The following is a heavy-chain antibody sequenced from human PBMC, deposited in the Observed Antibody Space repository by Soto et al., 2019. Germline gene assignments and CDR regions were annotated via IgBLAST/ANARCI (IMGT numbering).Heavy chain of an antibody. D-gene: IGHD1-26*01. J-gene: IGHJ4*02. Sequence: EVQVLESGGGLVQPGGSLRLSCAASGFTFSSYGVNWVRQAPGKGLEWVSGIRSDGDTTYNADSVKGRFTVSRDTSKNTVDLQMNTLRAEDTAVYYCAKGKGVGATPDGANCWGQGTLVTASS. CDR3: AKGKGVGATPDGANC. V-gene: IGHV3-23*01. CDR1: GFTFSSYG. CDR2: IRSDGDTT.